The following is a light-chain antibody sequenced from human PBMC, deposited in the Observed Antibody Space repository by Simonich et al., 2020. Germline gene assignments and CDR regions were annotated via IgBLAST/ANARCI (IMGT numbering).Light chain of an antibody. CDR2: DVS. V-gene: IGLV2-14*01. CDR3: NSYTSSSTWV. Sequence: QSALTQPASVSGSPGQSITISCTGTSSDVGGYNYVSWYQQHPGKAPKLMIYDVSKRPSGFSNRFSGSKSGNTASLTISGLQAEDEADYYCNSYTSSSTWVFGGGTKLTVL. CDR1: SSDVGGYNY. J-gene: IGLJ3*02.